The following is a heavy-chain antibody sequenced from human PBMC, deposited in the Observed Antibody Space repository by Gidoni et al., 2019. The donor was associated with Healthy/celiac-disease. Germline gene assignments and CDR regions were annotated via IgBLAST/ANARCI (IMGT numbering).Heavy chain of an antibody. J-gene: IGHJ6*02. CDR1: GGSFSGYY. CDR2: INHSGST. Sequence: QVQLQQWGAGLLKPSETLSLTCAVYGGSFSGYYWSWIRQPPGKGLEWIGEINHSGSTNYNPSLKSRVTISVDTSKNQFSLKLSSVTAADTAVYYCARGRCSGGSCYPYHYYYGMDVWGQGTTVTVSS. V-gene: IGHV4-34*01. D-gene: IGHD2-15*01. CDR3: ARGRCSGGSCYPYHYYYGMDV.